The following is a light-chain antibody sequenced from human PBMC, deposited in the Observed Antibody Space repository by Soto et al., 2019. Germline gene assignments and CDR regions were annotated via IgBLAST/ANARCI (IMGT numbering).Light chain of an antibody. CDR3: QQYGSSGT. Sequence: EGVLTQYQGTLSLAPGERATLSCRASQSVSNNYLAWYQQKPGQAPRLLIYGASNRATGIPDRFSGSGSGTDFTLTISRLEPEDFAVYYCQQYGSSGTFGQGTKVDIK. CDR1: QSVSNNY. V-gene: IGKV3-20*01. J-gene: IGKJ1*01. CDR2: GAS.